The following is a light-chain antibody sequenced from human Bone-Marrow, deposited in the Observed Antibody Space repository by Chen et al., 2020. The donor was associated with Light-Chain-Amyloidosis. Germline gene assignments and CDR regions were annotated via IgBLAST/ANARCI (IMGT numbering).Light chain of an antibody. CDR1: RRISPVY. Sequence: EIVLTQSPGTLSLSPGDRATLSCRASRRISPVYLAWYQQKPGQAPRLLISGTSNRATGIPDRFSGSGSGTEFSLTITRLEPEDCAVYFCQQYGNSPLYTFGQGTKVEI. CDR2: GTS. V-gene: IGKV3-20*01. CDR3: QQYGNSPLYT. J-gene: IGKJ2*01.